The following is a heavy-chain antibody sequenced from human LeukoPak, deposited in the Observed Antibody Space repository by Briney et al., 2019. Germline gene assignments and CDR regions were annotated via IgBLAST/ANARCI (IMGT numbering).Heavy chain of an antibody. V-gene: IGHV4-34*01. D-gene: IGHD3-22*01. CDR3: ARGRGNYYDSSGYWFDY. CDR1: GGSFSGYY. J-gene: IGHJ4*02. Sequence: NLSETLSLTCAVYGGSFSGYYWSWIRQPPGKGLEWIGEINHSGSTNYNPSLKSRVTISVDTSKNQFSLKLSSVTAADTAVYYCARGRGNYYDSSGYWFDYWGQGTLVTVSS. CDR2: INHSGST.